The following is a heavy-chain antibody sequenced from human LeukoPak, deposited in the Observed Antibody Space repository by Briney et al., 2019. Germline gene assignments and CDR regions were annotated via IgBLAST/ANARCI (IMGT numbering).Heavy chain of an antibody. CDR3: ARHNYGDYEYYFDY. V-gene: IGHV3-23*01. J-gene: IGHJ4*02. CDR1: GFTFSSYA. Sequence: PGGSLRLSCAASGFTFSSYAMSWVRQAPGKGLEWVSAISGSGGSTYYADSVKGRFTISRDNSKNTLYLQMNSLRAEDTAVYYCARHNYGDYEYYFDYWGQGTLVTVSS. CDR2: ISGSGGST. D-gene: IGHD4-17*01.